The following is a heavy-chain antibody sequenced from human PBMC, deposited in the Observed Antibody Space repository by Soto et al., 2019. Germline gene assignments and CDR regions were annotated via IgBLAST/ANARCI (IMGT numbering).Heavy chain of an antibody. Sequence: EVQLVESGGGLVKPGGSLRLSCAASGFTFSSYSMNWVRQAPGKGLEWVSSISSSSSYIYYADSVKGRFTISRDNAKNSLYLQMNSLRAEDTAVYYCARDLGKEQLVRRAPPLDYWGQGTLVTVSS. CDR2: ISSSSSYI. D-gene: IGHD6-6*01. CDR3: ARDLGKEQLVRRAPPLDY. V-gene: IGHV3-21*01. J-gene: IGHJ4*02. CDR1: GFTFSSYS.